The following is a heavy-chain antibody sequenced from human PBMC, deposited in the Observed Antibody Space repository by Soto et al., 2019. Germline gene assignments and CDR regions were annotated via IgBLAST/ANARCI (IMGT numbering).Heavy chain of an antibody. CDR3: ARDKNLRVYAPYYHYYGMDV. CDR2: IIPIFGTA. Sequence: SVKVSCKASGGTFSSYAISWVRQAPGQGLEWMGGIIPIFGTANYAQKFQGRVTITADESTSTAYMELSRLRSEDTAVYYCARDKNLRVYAPYYHYYGMDVWGQGTTVTVSS. D-gene: IGHD2-8*01. V-gene: IGHV1-69*13. J-gene: IGHJ6*02. CDR1: GGTFSSYA.